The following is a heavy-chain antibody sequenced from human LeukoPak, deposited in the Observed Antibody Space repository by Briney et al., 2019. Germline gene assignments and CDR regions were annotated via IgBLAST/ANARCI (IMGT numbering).Heavy chain of an antibody. CDR1: GGTFSSYA. V-gene: IGHV1-69*04. J-gene: IGHJ5*02. Sequence: GASVKDSWKASGGTFSSYAISWVRQAPGQGLEWMGRIIPILGIANYAQKFQGRVTITADKSTSTAYMELSSLRSEDTAVYYCARDHIGLRGVIILPENWFDPWGQGTLVTVSS. D-gene: IGHD3-10*01. CDR2: IIPILGIA. CDR3: ARDHIGLRGVIILPENWFDP.